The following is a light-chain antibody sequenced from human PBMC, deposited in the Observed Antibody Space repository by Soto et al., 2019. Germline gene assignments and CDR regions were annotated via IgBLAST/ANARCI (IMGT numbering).Light chain of an antibody. V-gene: IGLV8-61*01. CDR1: SGSVSTSYY. J-gene: IGLJ3*02. CDR2: STN. Sequence: QTVVTQEPSFSVSPGRTVTLTCGWSSGSVSTSYYPSWYQQTPGQAPRTLIYSTNTPSSGVPDRFSGSILGNKAALTITGAQADDESDYYCVLYMGSGIWVFGGGTKLTVL. CDR3: VLYMGSGIWV.